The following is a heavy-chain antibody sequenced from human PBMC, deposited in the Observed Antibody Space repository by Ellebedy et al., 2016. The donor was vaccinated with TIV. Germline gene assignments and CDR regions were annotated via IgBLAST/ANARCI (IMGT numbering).Heavy chain of an antibody. V-gene: IGHV3-7*01. Sequence: GESLKISCAASGFSFRSYWMSWVRQAPGKGLEWVANIYQDGSDEYYVDSVKGRFTISRDNDNKALFLQMNSLRVEETAVYYCARRGSYGDYAVQINSWFDPWGQGTRVTVSS. J-gene: IGHJ5*02. CDR3: ARRGSYGDYAVQINSWFDP. D-gene: IGHD4-17*01. CDR1: GFSFRSYW. CDR2: IYQDGSDE.